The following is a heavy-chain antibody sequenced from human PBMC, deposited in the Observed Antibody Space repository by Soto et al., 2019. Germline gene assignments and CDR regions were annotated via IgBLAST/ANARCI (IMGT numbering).Heavy chain of an antibody. CDR2: IYNSGST. D-gene: IGHD3-10*01. Sequence: SETLSLTCAVYGGSFSGYYWSWIRQPPGKGLEWVGYIYNSGSTNYNPSLKSRVTISVDTSKNQFSLKLTSVIAADAAVYYCTTQGFGVLHGLVDVWGQGTTVTVSS. V-gene: IGHV4-59*08. J-gene: IGHJ6*02. CDR3: TTQGFGVLHGLVDV. CDR1: GGSFSGYY.